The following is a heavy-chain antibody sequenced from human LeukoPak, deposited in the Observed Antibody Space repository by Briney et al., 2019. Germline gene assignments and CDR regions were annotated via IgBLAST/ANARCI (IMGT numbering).Heavy chain of an antibody. D-gene: IGHD4-17*01. CDR2: CYHGRSV. CDR3: AKTVDSADTSDPIFDY. CDR1: GYSISSGHY. J-gene: IGHJ4*02. V-gene: IGHV4-38-2*01. Sequence: PSETLSLTCDVSGYSISSGHYWGWIRQSPGKGLEWLGSCYHGRSVYYNLSLKSRLSISIDTSRNLFSLKVTSVTAADTAVYYCAKTVDSADTSDPIFDYWGQGTQVTVSS.